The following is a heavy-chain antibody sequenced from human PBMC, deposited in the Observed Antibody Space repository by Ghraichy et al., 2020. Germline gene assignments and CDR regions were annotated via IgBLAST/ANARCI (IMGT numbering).Heavy chain of an antibody. CDR3: ARELQLGNVGLH. Sequence: ASVKVSCKTSGYTFTGYFVHWLRQAPGHGLEWMGRINPNTGDTNYAQKFQGGVTMTRDTSISTAYLELSGLRSDDTAVYYCARELQLGNVGLHWGQGTLVTVSS. V-gene: IGHV1-2*06. CDR2: INPNTGDT. D-gene: IGHD1-26*01. CDR1: GYTFTGYF. J-gene: IGHJ4*02.